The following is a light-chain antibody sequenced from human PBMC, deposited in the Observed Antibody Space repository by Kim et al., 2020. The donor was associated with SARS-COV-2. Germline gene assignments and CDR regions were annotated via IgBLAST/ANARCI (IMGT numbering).Light chain of an antibody. V-gene: IGLV1-51*01. J-gene: IGLJ2*01. CDR1: SSNSENNY. Sequence: GQKVTISCSGNSSNSENNYVSWYQQLPGTAPKLLIYDNNKRPSGIPDRFSGSKSGTSATLGITGLQTGDEADYYCGTWDSSLSGVVFGGGTQLTVL. CDR3: GTWDSSLSGVV. CDR2: DNN.